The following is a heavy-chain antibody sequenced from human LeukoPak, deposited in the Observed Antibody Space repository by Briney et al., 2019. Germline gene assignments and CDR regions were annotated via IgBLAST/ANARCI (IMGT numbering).Heavy chain of an antibody. D-gene: IGHD6-13*01. CDR3: ARGVYIAAAQYAY. V-gene: IGHV4-59*10. CDR1: GGSFSGYY. Sequence: PSETLSLTCAVYGGSFSGYYWSWIRQPAGKGLEWIGRIYTSGSTNYNPSLKSRVTMSVDTSKNQFSLKLSSVTAADMAVYYCARGVYIAAAQYAYWGQGTLVTVSS. J-gene: IGHJ4*02. CDR2: IYTSGST.